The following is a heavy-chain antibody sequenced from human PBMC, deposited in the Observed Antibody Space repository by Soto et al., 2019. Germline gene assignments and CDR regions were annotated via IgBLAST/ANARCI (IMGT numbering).Heavy chain of an antibody. CDR1: GFTFSNYW. CDR2: VNSDGSTT. D-gene: IGHD3-16*01. V-gene: IGHV3-74*01. J-gene: IGHJ6*02. Sequence: EVQLVESGGGLVQPGGSLRLSCAASGFTFSNYWMHWVRQAPGKGLVWVSRVNSDGSTTNYADSVKGRFTISRDNAKNTLHLQMNRLGAEDTAVYYCASNYAYAEGYYYYGIDVWGQGTTVTVSS. CDR3: ASNYAYAEGYYYYGIDV.